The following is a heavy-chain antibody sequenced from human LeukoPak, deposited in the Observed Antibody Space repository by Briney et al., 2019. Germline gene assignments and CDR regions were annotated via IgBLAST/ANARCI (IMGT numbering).Heavy chain of an antibody. CDR1: GFTFSTYW. D-gene: IGHD1-26*01. CDR3: VADSGSRSGGDY. V-gene: IGHV3-74*01. Sequence: QPGGSLRLSCAGSGFTFSTYWMPWVRQVPGKGRVWVSRINTDGNSINYADSVKGRFTISRDNAKNTVYLQMTSLRPDDTAVYYCVADSGSRSGGDYWGQGTLVTVSS. J-gene: IGHJ4*02. CDR2: INTDGNSI.